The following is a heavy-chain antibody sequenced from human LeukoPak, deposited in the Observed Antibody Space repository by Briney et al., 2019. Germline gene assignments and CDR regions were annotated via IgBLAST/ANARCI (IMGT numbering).Heavy chain of an antibody. D-gene: IGHD3-22*01. CDR1: GGSISTYY. CDR2: VYYSGST. J-gene: IGHJ4*02. V-gene: IGHV4-59*08. Sequence: SETLSLTCTVSGGSISTYYWSWIRQPPGKGLECIGYVYYSGSTNYNPSLKSRVTISLDTSKNQFSLKLSSVTAADTAVYYCARQSYSSGYYYFDYWGQGTLVTVSS. CDR3: ARQSYSSGYYYFDY.